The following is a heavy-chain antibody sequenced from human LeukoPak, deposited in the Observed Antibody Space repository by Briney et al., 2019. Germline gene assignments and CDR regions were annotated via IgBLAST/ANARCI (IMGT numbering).Heavy chain of an antibody. CDR1: GYSFTSYW. V-gene: IGHV5-51*01. D-gene: IGHD1-26*01. CDR2: IYPGDSET. Sequence: GESLKISCKGSGYSFTSYWIAWVRQMPGKGLEWMAIIYPGDSETRYSPSFQGQVTISADKSITTAYLQWSSLKASDTAMYYCASRSSGGSYWDWGQGTLVTVSS. J-gene: IGHJ4*02. CDR3: ASRSSGGSYWD.